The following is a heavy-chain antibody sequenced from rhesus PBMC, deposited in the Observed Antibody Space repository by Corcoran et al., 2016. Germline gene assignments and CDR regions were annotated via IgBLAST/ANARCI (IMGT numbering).Heavy chain of an antibody. Sequence: QVQLQESGPGVVKPSETLSLTCAVSGGSISGYYLWSWIRQPPGKGQECIGYIYGVSGSQSYNPSLKCRVIISIDPSKNQFSLKLSSVTAADTAGYYCARVDTAGTGWDYWGQGVLVTVSS. CDR1: GGSISGYYL. J-gene: IGHJ4*01. D-gene: IGHD5-24*01. CDR3: ARVDTAGTGWDY. V-gene: IGHV4-143*01. CDR2: IYGVSGSQ.